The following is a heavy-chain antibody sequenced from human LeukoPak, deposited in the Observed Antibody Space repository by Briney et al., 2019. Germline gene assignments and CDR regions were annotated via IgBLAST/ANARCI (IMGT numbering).Heavy chain of an antibody. Sequence: KSGGSLRLSCAASGFTFSSYAMSWVRQAPGKGLEWVSSISSSSSYIYYADSVKGRFTISRDNAKNSLYLQMNSLRAEDTAVYYCARDSSTEQWLVRDWFDPWGQGTLVTVSS. D-gene: IGHD6-19*01. CDR3: ARDSSTEQWLVRDWFDP. CDR2: ISSSSSYI. CDR1: GFTFSSYA. J-gene: IGHJ5*02. V-gene: IGHV3-21*01.